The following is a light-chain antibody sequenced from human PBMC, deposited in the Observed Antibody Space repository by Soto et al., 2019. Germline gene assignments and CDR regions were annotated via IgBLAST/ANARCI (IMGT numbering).Light chain of an antibody. CDR1: QGIRND. V-gene: IGKV1-6*01. CDR3: LQDYNYPLT. CDR2: AAS. J-gene: IGKJ4*01. Sequence: AIQMTHSTSSLSASVGDRVTITCRASQGIRNDLGWYQQKPGKAPKLLIYAASSLQSGVPSRFSGSGSGTDFTLTISSLQPEDFATYYCLQDYNYPLTFGGGTKVDIK.